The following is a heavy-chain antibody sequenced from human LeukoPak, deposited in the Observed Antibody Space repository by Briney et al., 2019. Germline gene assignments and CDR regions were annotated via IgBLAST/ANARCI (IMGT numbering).Heavy chain of an antibody. Sequence: SETLSLTCAVYGGSFSGYYWSWIRQPPGKGLEWIGEINHSGSANYNPSLKSRVTISVDTSKNQFSLKLSSVTAADTAVYYCASYGSGSYQETYFDYWGQGTLVTASS. CDR2: INHSGSA. J-gene: IGHJ4*02. CDR3: ASYGSGSYQETYFDY. V-gene: IGHV4-34*01. CDR1: GGSFSGYY. D-gene: IGHD3-10*01.